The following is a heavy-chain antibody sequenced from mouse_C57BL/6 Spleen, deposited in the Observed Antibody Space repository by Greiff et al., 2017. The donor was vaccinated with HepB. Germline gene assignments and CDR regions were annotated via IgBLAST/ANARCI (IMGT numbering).Heavy chain of an antibody. Sequence: EVQGVESGGGLVQPGGSMKLSCVASGFTFSNYWMNWVRQSPEKGLEWVAQIRLKSDNYATHYAESVKGRFTISRDDSKSSVYLQMNNVRAEDTGIYYCTALPFITTVPDYWGQGTTLTVSS. CDR1: GFTFSNYW. D-gene: IGHD1-1*01. J-gene: IGHJ2*01. CDR2: IRLKSDNYAT. CDR3: TALPFITTVPDY. V-gene: IGHV6-3*01.